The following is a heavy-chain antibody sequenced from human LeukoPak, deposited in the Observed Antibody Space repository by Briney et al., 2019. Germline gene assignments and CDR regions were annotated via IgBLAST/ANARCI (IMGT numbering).Heavy chain of an antibody. CDR3: AREGISGSYGY. V-gene: IGHV4-59*01. D-gene: IGHD1-26*01. Sequence: KPSETLSLTCTVSGGSIGSYYWSWIRQPPGKGLEWIGYIYYSGSTNYNPSLKSRVTISVDTSKNQFSLKLSSVTAADTAVYYCAREGISGSYGYWGQGTLVTVSS. CDR2: IYYSGST. J-gene: IGHJ4*02. CDR1: GGSIGSYY.